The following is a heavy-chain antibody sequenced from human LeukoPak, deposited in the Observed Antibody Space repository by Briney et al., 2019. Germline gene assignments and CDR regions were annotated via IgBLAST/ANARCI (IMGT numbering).Heavy chain of an antibody. CDR2: MNPNSGNT. J-gene: IGHJ6*02. D-gene: IGHD3-10*01. Sequence: ASVKVSCKASGYTFTSYDINWVRQATGQGLEWMGWMNPNSGNTGYAQKFQGRVTMTRNTSISTAYMELSSLRSEDTAVYYCARRRIRDRGSGSYVLLVYYYYYGMDVWGQGTTVTVSS. CDR3: ARRRIRDRGSGSYVLLVYYYYYGMDV. V-gene: IGHV1-8*01. CDR1: GYTFTSYD.